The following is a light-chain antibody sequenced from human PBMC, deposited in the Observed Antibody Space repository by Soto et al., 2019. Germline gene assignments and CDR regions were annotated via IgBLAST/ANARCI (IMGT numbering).Light chain of an antibody. V-gene: IGKV3-20*01. Sequence: EIVLTQNTGTLSLSRGERATLSCRAIQSVSSNYLSCYQEKPGQAPRLLIYGASSRATGIPDRFSGSGSGTDFTLTISRLEPEDFAVYYCRQYGRSLGFAFGGGTKAAI. CDR2: GAS. CDR3: RQYGRSLGFA. J-gene: IGKJ4*01. CDR1: QSVSSNY.